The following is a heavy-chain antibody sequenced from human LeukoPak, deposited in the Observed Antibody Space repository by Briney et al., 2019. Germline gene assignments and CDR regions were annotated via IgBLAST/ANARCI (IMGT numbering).Heavy chain of an antibody. V-gene: IGHV1-18*03. CDR2: ISAYNGNT. D-gene: IGHD3-3*01. CDR1: GYTFTSYG. Sequence: ASVKVSCKASGYTFTSYGISWVRQAPGQGLEWMGWISAYNGNTNYAQKLQGRVTMTTDTSTSTAYMELRSLRSDDMAVYYCARETNHYDFWSGHRGDFDYWGQGTLVTVSS. J-gene: IGHJ4*02. CDR3: ARETNHYDFWSGHRGDFDY.